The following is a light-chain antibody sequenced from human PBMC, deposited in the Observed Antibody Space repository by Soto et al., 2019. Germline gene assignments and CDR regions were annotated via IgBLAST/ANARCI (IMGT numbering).Light chain of an antibody. V-gene: IGKV1-33*01. J-gene: IGKJ4*01. Sequence: DIQLTQSPSSLSASVGDRITITCQASRDIAHYLSWYQQKPGKAPQLLVYDASKLQTGVPSRFSGSASGTDFTFAISSLQPEDRATYFCQQSDDLPLTFGGGTKVEIK. CDR1: RDIAHY. CDR2: DAS. CDR3: QQSDDLPLT.